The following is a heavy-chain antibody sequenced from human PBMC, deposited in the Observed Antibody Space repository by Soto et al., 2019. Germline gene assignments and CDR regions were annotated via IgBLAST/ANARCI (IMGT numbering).Heavy chain of an antibody. CDR3: ARATHYYGSGSSTIDIVATVNYFDY. CDR1: GYTFTSYG. D-gene: IGHD3-10*01. V-gene: IGHV1-18*01. CDR2: ISAYNGNT. J-gene: IGHJ4*02. Sequence: GASVKVSCKASGYTFTSYGISWVRQAPGQGLEWMGWISAYNGNTNYAQKLQGRVTMTTDTSTSTAYMELRSLRSDDTAVYYCARATHYYGSGSSTIDIVATVNYFDYWGQGTLVTVSS.